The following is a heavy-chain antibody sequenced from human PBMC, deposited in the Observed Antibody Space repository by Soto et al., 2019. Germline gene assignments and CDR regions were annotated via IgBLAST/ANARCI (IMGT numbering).Heavy chain of an antibody. CDR1: GYSFAGYW. D-gene: IGHD3-22*01. CDR3: ARQIYDSDTGPNFQYYFDS. Sequence: GESLRISCQGSGYSFAGYWITWVRQKPGKGLEWMGRIDPSDSQTYYSPSFRGHVTISVTKSITTVFLQWSSLRASDTAMYYCARQIYDSDTGPNFQYYFDSWGQGTPVTVSS. CDR2: IDPSDSQT. V-gene: IGHV5-10-1*01. J-gene: IGHJ4*02.